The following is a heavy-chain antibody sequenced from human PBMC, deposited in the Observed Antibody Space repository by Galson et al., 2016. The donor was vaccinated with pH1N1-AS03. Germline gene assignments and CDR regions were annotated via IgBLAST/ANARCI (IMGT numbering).Heavy chain of an antibody. CDR1: GFTLRSYW. CDR3: TRENRGASDD. Sequence: SLRLSSAASGFTLRSYWMRWVRQAPGKGLEWVANIKQDGRPKQYVDSVKGRFTISRDNAKNSMYLQMNSLRAEDTAVYFCTRENRGASDDWGQGTLVTVSS. J-gene: IGHJ4*02. CDR2: IKQDGRPK. D-gene: IGHD3-10*01. V-gene: IGHV3-7*01.